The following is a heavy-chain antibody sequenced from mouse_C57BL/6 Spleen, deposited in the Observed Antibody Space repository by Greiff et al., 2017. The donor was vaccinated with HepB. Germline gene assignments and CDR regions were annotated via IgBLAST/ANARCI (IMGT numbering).Heavy chain of an antibody. D-gene: IGHD1-1*01. Sequence: QVQLQQSGPELVKPGASVKISCKASGYAFSSSWMNWVKQRPGKGLEWIGRIYPGDGDTNYNGKFKGKATLTADKSSSTAYMQLSSLTSEDSAVYCCARSKSTVVDAMDYWGQGTSVTVSS. CDR3: ARSKSTVVDAMDY. CDR1: GYAFSSSW. CDR2: IYPGDGDT. J-gene: IGHJ4*01. V-gene: IGHV1-82*01.